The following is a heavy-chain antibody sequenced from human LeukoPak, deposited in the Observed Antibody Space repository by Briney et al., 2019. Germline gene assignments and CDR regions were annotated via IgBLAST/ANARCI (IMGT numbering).Heavy chain of an antibody. CDR3: ARDRKSGEWDLVP. CDR1: GFIFNSYA. J-gene: IGHJ4*02. D-gene: IGHD1-26*01. Sequence: GGSLRLSCAASGFIFNSYAMHWVRQAPGKGLEWVAVISYDGRNENYADSVKGRFTISRDNAKNSLYLQMNSLRAEDTAVYYCARDRKSGEWDLVPWGQGTLVTVSS. CDR2: ISYDGRNE. V-gene: IGHV3-30*04.